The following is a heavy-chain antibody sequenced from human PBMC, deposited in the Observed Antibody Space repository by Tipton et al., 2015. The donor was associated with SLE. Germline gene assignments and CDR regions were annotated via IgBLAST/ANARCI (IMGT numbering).Heavy chain of an antibody. CDR1: GFTISSNF. Sequence: SLRLSCAASGFTISSNFMSWVRQAPGKGLEWVSVIYSGGSTYYTDSVKGRFTIPRHNSKNTLYLQMNSLRVEDTAVYYCARDPYSSSWYYMDVWGKGTTVTVSS. D-gene: IGHD6-13*01. CDR2: IYSGGST. V-gene: IGHV3-53*04. J-gene: IGHJ6*03. CDR3: ARDPYSSSWYYMDV.